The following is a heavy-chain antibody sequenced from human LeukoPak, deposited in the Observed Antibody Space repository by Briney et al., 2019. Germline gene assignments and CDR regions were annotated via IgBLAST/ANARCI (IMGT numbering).Heavy chain of an antibody. V-gene: IGHV4-34*01. D-gene: IGHD3-10*01. J-gene: IGHJ6*03. CDR1: GGSFSGYY. CDR3: ARGVMGYYYMDV. Sequence: ETLSLTCAVYGGSFSGYYWSWIRQPPGKGLEWIGEINHSGSTNYNPSLKSRVTISVDTSKNQFSLKLSSVTAADTAVYYCARGVMGYYYMDVWGKGTTVTVSS. CDR2: INHSGST.